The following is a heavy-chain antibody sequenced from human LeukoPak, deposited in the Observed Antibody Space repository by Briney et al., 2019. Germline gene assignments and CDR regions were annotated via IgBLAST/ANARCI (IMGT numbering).Heavy chain of an antibody. CDR1: GYTFTGYY. CDR2: INPNSGGT. V-gene: IGHV1-2*02. J-gene: IGHJ4*02. D-gene: IGHD6-19*01. Sequence: ASVKVSCKASGYTFTGYYMHWVRQAPGQGLEWMGWINPNSGGTNYAQKFQGRVTMTRDTSISTAYMELSRLRSDDTAVYYCARAGFPAVAGTNYFDYWGQGTLVTVSS. CDR3: ARAGFPAVAGTNYFDY.